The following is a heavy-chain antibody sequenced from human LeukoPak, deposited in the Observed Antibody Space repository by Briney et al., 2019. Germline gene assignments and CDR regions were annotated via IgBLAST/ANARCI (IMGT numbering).Heavy chain of an antibody. V-gene: IGHV1-18*01. CDR1: GYTFTSYG. J-gene: IGHJ6*03. Sequence: GASVKVSCKASGYTFTSYGISWVRQAPGQGLEWMGWISAYNGNTNYAQKLQGRVTITTDTSTSTAYMELRSLRSDDTAVYYCARAGRKVGATTYYYYYYMDVWGKGTTVTVSS. D-gene: IGHD1-26*01. CDR3: ARAGRKVGATTYYYYYYMDV. CDR2: ISAYNGNT.